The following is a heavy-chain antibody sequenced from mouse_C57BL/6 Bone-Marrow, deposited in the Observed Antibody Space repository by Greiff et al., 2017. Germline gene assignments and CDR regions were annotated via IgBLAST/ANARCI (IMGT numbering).Heavy chain of an antibody. Sequence: EVQGVESGGGLVQPGGSLKLSCAASGFTFSDYGMAWVRQAPRKGPEWVAFISNLAYSIYYADTVTGRFTLARENAKNTLYLEMSSLRSEDTAMYYCARQRYDYVYAMDYWGQGTSVTVSS. CDR2: ISNLAYSI. CDR3: ARQRYDYVYAMDY. V-gene: IGHV5-15*01. J-gene: IGHJ4*01. CDR1: GFTFSDYG. D-gene: IGHD2-4*01.